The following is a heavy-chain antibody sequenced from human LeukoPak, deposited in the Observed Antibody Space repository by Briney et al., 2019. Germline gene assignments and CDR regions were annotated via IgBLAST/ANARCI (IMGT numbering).Heavy chain of an antibody. CDR3: ARDSNFYDVSHDKAEDF. V-gene: IGHV4-61*02. J-gene: IGHJ4*02. CDR2: VVRSGST. D-gene: IGHD3-22*01. Sequence: SQTLSLTCTLTGDSTSRGTYYCTCVRLPARKGLGCIGRVVRSGSTYYNPSLKSRVTISIDTSHNQFSLHLRSVTAADTAVYYCARDSNFYDVSHDKAEDFWGQGTLVTVSS. CDR1: GDSTSRGTYY.